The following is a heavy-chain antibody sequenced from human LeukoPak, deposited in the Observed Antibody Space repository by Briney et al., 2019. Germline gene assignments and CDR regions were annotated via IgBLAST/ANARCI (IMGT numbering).Heavy chain of an antibody. CDR2: IYTTGST. J-gene: IGHJ4*02. CDR1: GGSISSYY. Sequence: SETLSLTCTVSGGSISSYYWSWIRQPAGKGLEWIGRIYTTGSTNYNPSLKSRVIMSVDTSKNQFSLRLTSVTAADTAVYYCAREVCSGGTCQHGFDYWGQGTLVTVSS. V-gene: IGHV4-4*07. CDR3: AREVCSGGTCQHGFDY. D-gene: IGHD2-15*01.